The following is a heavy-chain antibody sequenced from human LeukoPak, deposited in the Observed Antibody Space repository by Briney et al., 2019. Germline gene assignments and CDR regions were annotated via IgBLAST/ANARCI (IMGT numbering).Heavy chain of an antibody. D-gene: IGHD3-10*01. CDR2: LGGDGGDS. V-gene: IGHV3-23*01. Sequence: SGGSLRLSCEASGFTFSNYAMSWVRQAPGKGPEWVSALGGDGGDSYYADSVKGCFTISRDNSKGTLFLQMNSLRTEDTALYYCAKDLGAFDLHSAFDIWGQGTMVTVSS. CDR1: GFTFSNYA. J-gene: IGHJ3*02. CDR3: AKDLGAFDLHSAFDI.